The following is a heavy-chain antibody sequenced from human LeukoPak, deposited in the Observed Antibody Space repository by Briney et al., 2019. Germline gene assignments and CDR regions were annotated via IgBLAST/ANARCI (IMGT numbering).Heavy chain of an antibody. V-gene: IGHV3-23*01. CDR1: GFTFSSYA. D-gene: IGHD1-14*01. J-gene: IGHJ5*02. Sequence: GGSLRLSCAASGFTFSSYAMRWARQAPGEGLEWVSAISAVGVSTYYADSVKRRFTISRDNSKNTLYLQRNSLRAEDTAVYYCSKGARTDRTWGQGTLVTVPS. CDR3: SKGARTDRT. CDR2: ISAVGVST.